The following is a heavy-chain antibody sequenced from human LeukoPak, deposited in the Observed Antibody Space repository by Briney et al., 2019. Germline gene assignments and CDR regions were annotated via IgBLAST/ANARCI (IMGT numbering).Heavy chain of an antibody. V-gene: IGHV1-69*13. J-gene: IGHJ5*02. CDR1: GYTFTSYG. D-gene: IGHD5/OR15-5a*01. CDR3: ARESSVYKMYNWFDL. Sequence: GASVKVSCKASGYTFTSYGISWVRQAPGQGLEWMGGINPIFGTPNYAQKFQGRITITADESTSTVYMELSSLRSEDTAVYYCARESSVYKMYNWFDLWGRGTPITVSS. CDR2: INPIFGTP.